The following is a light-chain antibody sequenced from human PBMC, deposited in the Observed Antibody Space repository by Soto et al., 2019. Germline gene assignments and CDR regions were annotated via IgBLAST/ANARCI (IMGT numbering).Light chain of an antibody. J-gene: IGKJ2*01. CDR3: QQYGTSLPFT. CDR2: AAS. Sequence: ELVVTQSPGTLSLSPGERATLSCRASQSVSSSYLAWYQQKPGQAPRLLIYAASSRATGIPDRFSGSGSGTDFTLTISRLEPEDFAVYFCQQYGTSLPFTFGQGTKVDIK. CDR1: QSVSSSY. V-gene: IGKV3-20*01.